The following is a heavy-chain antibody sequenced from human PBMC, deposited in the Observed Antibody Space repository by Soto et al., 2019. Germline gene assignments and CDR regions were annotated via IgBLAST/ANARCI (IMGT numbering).Heavy chain of an antibody. CDR2: ISAYNGNT. D-gene: IGHD6-6*01. CDR1: GYTFTSYG. CDR3: ASQQYSSSSEWFDP. Sequence: GASVKVSCKXPGYTFTSYGISWVRQAPGQGLEWMGWISAYNGNTNYAQKLQGRVTMTTDTSTSTAYMELRSLRSDDTAVYYCASQQYSSSSEWFDPWGQGTLVTVSS. V-gene: IGHV1-18*01. J-gene: IGHJ5*02.